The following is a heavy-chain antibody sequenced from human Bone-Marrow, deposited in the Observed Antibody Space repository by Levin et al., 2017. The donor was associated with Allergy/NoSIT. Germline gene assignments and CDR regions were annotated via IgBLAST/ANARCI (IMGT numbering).Heavy chain of an antibody. D-gene: IGHD7-27*01. CDR1: GFTFSDYW. Sequence: GESLKISCAASGFTFSDYWMTWVRQAPGKGLEWVANIKEDGSEKNYVDSVKGRFTISRDNTKNSLSLQMNSLRVEDTALYYCARTSGNWGEDYWGQGTLVTVSS. CDR2: IKEDGSEK. CDR3: ARTSGNWGEDY. J-gene: IGHJ4*02. V-gene: IGHV3-7*01.